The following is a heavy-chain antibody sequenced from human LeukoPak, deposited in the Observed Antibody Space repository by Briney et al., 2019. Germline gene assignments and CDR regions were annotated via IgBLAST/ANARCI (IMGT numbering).Heavy chain of an antibody. CDR1: GGTFSSYA. J-gene: IGHJ4*02. D-gene: IGHD3-22*01. V-gene: IGHV1-18*01. CDR2: ISAYNGNT. CDR3: ARDSSGRNY. Sequence: ASVKVSCKASGGTFSSYAISWVRQAPGQGLEWMGWISAYNGNTNYAQKLQGRVTMTTDTSTSTAYMELRSLRSDDTAVYYCARDSSGRNYWGQGTLVSVSS.